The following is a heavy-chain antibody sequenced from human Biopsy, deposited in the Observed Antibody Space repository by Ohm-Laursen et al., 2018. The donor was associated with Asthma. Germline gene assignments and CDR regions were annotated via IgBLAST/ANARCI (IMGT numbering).Heavy chain of an antibody. D-gene: IGHD3-3*01. J-gene: IGHJ6*02. V-gene: IGHV4-34*01. CDR3: AGGPEWSGLDV. CDR1: ALSVRDYY. Sequence: PPGTLSLTCSIYALSVRDYYWTWVRQSPGKGLEWIGESDHRGSTKVSPTLKSRVTISKDTSAFNFSLKVRSVTAIDTAIYYCAGGPEWSGLDVWGQGTTVTVSS. CDR2: SDHRGST.